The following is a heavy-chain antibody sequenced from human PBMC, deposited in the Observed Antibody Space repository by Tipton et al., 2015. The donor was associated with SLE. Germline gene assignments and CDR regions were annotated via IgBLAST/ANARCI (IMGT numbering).Heavy chain of an antibody. Sequence: TLSLTCTVSGGSISSYYWSWIRQPPGKGLEWIGYICYSGSTNYNPSLKSRVTISVDTSKNQFSLKLSSVTAADTAVYYCARVDYGDYGGGAFDIWGQGTMVTVSS. D-gene: IGHD4-17*01. CDR1: GGSISSYY. CDR2: ICYSGST. J-gene: IGHJ3*02. V-gene: IGHV4-59*01. CDR3: ARVDYGDYGGGAFDI.